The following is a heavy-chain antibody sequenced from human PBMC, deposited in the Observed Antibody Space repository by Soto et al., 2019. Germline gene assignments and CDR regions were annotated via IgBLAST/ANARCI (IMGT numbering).Heavy chain of an antibody. CDR1: GYTFTSYD. D-gene: IGHD4-17*01. J-gene: IGHJ6*03. CDR2: MNPNSGNT. CDR3: ARTTVTEYYYYMDV. V-gene: IGHV1-8*01. Sequence: ASVKVSCKASGYTFTSYDINWVRQATGQGLEWMGWMNPNSGNTGYAQKFQGRVTMTRNTSISTAYMELSSLRSEDTAVYYCARTTVTEYYYYMDVWGKGTTVTVSS.